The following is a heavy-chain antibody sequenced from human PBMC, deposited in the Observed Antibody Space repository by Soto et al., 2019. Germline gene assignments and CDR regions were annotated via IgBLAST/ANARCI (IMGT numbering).Heavy chain of an antibody. CDR3: ARDKLVRGLETTLFDY. J-gene: IGHJ4*02. D-gene: IGHD3-10*01. V-gene: IGHV4-4*02. CDR2: IYHSGST. Sequence: PSETLSLTCAVSGGSISSSNWWSWVRQPPGKGLEWIGEIYHSGSTNYNPSLKSRVTISVDKSKNQFSLKLSSVTAADTAVYYCARDKLVRGLETTLFDYWGQGTLVTVSS. CDR1: GGSISSSNW.